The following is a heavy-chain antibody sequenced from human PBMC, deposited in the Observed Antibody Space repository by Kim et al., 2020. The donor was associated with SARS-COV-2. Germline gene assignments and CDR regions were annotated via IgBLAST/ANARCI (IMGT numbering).Heavy chain of an antibody. CDR3: ARENYFTSRGYFDSAFD. CDR1: GFNFRSYG. D-gene: IGHD3-22*01. Sequence: GGSLRLSCAASGFNFRSYGMHWVRQAPGQGLEWVAVISYDGSNKDYANSVKGRFIVSRDSSKNTLFLQMNTLTTEDTAVYYCARENYFTSRGYFDSAFD. J-gene: IGHJ3*02. CDR2: ISYDGSNK. V-gene: IGHV3-30*03.